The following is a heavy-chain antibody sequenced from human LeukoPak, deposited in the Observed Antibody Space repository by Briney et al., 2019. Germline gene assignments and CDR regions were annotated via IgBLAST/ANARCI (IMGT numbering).Heavy chain of an antibody. Sequence: SETLSLTCTVSGGSVSSGSYYWSWIRQPPGKGLEWIGYIYYSGSTNYNPSLKSRVTISVDTSKNQFSLKLSSVTAADTAVYYCAREGMPGPGPLDYWGQGTLVTVSS. D-gene: IGHD2-2*01. CDR1: GGSVSSGSYY. CDR3: AREGMPGPGPLDY. CDR2: IYYSGST. V-gene: IGHV4-61*01. J-gene: IGHJ4*02.